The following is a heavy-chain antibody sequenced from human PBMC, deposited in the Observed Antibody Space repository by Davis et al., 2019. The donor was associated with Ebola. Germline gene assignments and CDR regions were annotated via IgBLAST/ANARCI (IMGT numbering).Heavy chain of an antibody. J-gene: IGHJ4*02. CDR1: GGSISSSSYY. CDR3: ARQSVFPGVLDY. V-gene: IGHV4-39*01. CDR2: IYYSGST. D-gene: IGHD7-27*01. Sequence: SETLSLTCTVSGGSISSSSYYWGWIRQPPRKGLEWIGSIYYSGSTYYNPSLKSRVTISVDTSKNQFSLKLSSVTAADTAVYYCARQSVFPGVLDYWGQGTLVTVSS.